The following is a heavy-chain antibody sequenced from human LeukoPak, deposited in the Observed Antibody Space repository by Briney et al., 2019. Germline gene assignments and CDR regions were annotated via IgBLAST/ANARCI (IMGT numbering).Heavy chain of an antibody. J-gene: IGHJ4*02. Sequence: SVKVSCKASGGTFSSYAISWVRQAPGQGLEWMGGIIPIFGTANYAQKFQGRVTITADESTSTAYMELSSLRSEDTAVYYCARRAYYDSSGYYFAFDYWGQGTLVTVSS. D-gene: IGHD3-22*01. V-gene: IGHV1-69*01. CDR1: GGTFSSYA. CDR2: IIPIFGTA. CDR3: ARRAYYDSSGYYFAFDY.